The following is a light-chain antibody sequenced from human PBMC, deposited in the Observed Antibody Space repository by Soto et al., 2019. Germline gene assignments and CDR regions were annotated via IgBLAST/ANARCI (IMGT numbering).Light chain of an antibody. CDR2: WAS. V-gene: IGKV4-1*01. CDR3: QQYYNTPQT. CDR1: QSILYSPNNKNY. Sequence: DIVMTQSPDSLAVSLGERATINCKSSQSILYSPNNKNYLAWYQQKPGQPPKLLIYWASTRESGVPDRFSGSGSGTDFTLTISSLQAEDVAVYYCQQYYNTPQTFGQGTKVEIK. J-gene: IGKJ1*01.